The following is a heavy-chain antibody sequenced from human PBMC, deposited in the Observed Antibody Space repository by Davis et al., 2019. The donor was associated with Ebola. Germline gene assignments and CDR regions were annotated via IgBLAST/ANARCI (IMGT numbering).Heavy chain of an antibody. J-gene: IGHJ6*02. Sequence: RRSLRLSCPASGLTFSSYSMNWVRQAPGKGLEWVSSIISSSSYIYYADSVKGRFTISIYTSKHTLYLPMNSLRAEETAVYYCANAKWELRTYYYYGMDVWGQGTTVTVSS. V-gene: IGHV3-21*04. CDR1: GLTFSSYS. CDR2: IISSSSYI. D-gene: IGHD1-26*01. CDR3: ANAKWELRTYYYYGMDV.